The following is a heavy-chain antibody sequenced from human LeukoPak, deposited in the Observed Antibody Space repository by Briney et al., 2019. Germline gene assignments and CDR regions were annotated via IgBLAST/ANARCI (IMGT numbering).Heavy chain of an antibody. CDR3: AKGTGIVATRRPVDY. Sequence: PGGSLRLSCAASGFTFSSYAMTWVRQAPGKGLEWVSAISGSGGSTYYADSVKGRFTISRDNSKNTLYKNTLYLQMNSLRAEDTAVYYCAKGTGIVATRRPVDYWGQGTLVTVSS. J-gene: IGHJ4*02. V-gene: IGHV3-23*01. D-gene: IGHD5-12*01. CDR1: GFTFSSYA. CDR2: ISGSGGST.